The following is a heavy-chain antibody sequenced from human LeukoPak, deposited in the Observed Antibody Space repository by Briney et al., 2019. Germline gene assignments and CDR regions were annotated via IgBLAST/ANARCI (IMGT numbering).Heavy chain of an antibody. CDR1: EASINNNF. V-gene: IGHV4-59*08. J-gene: IGHJ4*01. D-gene: IGHD3-22*01. Sequence: PSETLSLTCTVSEASINNNFWTWIRQPPGKGLEWIGYIYSSGSAKYNPSLKSRVIISGDTSKNLISLNLTSVTAADTAVYFCARHRDYYDTWGHGTLVTVSS. CDR2: IYSSGSA. CDR3: ARHRDYYDT.